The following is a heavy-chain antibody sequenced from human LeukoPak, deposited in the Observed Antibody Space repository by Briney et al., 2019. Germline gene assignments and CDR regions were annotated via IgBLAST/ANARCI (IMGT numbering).Heavy chain of an antibody. CDR2: VSGGGDST. V-gene: IGHV3-23*01. Sequence: GGSLRLSCVASGFTFSSSAMSWVRQAPGKGLEWVSAVSGGGDSTYYADSVKGRFTISRDNSKNTLYLQMNSLRAEDTAVYYCAKGSYSSGWYESDYWGQGTLVTVSS. CDR3: AKGSYSSGWYESDY. J-gene: IGHJ4*02. CDR1: GFTFSSSA. D-gene: IGHD6-19*01.